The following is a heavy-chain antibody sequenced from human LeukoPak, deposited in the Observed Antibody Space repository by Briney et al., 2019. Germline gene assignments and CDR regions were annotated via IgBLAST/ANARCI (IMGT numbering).Heavy chain of an antibody. CDR2: INPNSGGT. CDR1: GYTFTGYY. CDR3: ARARYCSSTSCSQQGINWFDP. Sequence: ASVKVSCEASGYTFTGYYMHWVRQAPGQGLEWMGWINPNSGGTNYAQKFQGRVTMTRDTSISTAYMELSRLRSDDTAVYYCARARYCSSTSCSQQGINWFDPWGQGTLVTVSS. V-gene: IGHV1-2*02. J-gene: IGHJ5*02. D-gene: IGHD2-2*01.